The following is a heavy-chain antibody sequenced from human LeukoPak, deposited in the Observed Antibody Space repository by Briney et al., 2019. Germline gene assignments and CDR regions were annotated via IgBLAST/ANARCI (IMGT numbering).Heavy chain of an antibody. J-gene: IGHJ4*02. D-gene: IGHD3-22*01. V-gene: IGHV4-4*07. CDR2: VYSSGVG. CDR1: GGSITGYY. Sequence: PSETLSLTGTVSGGSITGYYWNWIRQPAGQGLEWLGRVYSSGVGNYNPSLTSRVTMSVDTSKNQFSLKLTSLTAADTAVYYCAREEFLHEIDSSGYFDYWGQGTLVTVSS. CDR3: AREEFLHEIDSSGYFDY.